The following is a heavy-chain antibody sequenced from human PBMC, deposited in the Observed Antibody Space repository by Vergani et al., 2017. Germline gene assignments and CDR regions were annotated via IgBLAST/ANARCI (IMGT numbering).Heavy chain of an antibody. CDR2: ISVYNGET. V-gene: IGHV1-18*04. Sequence: QVQLVQSGAEVKKPGASVKVSCEGSGYTFRNYGISWVRQAPGEGLEWLGWISVYNGETKFAKNFQGRVTLTRDTSTDTAYMEMGSLRSDDTAVYYCARDRGNSGDYNFDYWGQGTLVTVSS. CDR3: ARDRGNSGDYNFDY. CDR1: GYTFRNYG. D-gene: IGHD1-26*01. J-gene: IGHJ4*02.